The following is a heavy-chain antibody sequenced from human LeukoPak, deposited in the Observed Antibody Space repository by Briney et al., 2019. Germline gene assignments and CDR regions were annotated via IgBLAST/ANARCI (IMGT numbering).Heavy chain of an antibody. J-gene: IGHJ4*02. D-gene: IGHD3-10*01. CDR3: AKVASPAMTYYYGSGS. CDR2: ISGSGGST. Sequence: GGSLRLSCAASGFTFSSYAMSWVRQAPGKGLEWVSAISGSGGSTYYADSVKGRFTISRDNSKNTLYLQTNSLRAEDTAVYYCAKVASPAMTYYYGSGSWGQGTLVTVSS. V-gene: IGHV3-23*01. CDR1: GFTFSSYA.